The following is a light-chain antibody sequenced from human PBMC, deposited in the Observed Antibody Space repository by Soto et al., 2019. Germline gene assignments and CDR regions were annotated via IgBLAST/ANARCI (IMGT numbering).Light chain of an antibody. Sequence: PGERATLSCRASQRVSSYLAWYQQKPGQAPRLLMYDASNRATGIPARFSGSGSGTDFTLTISSLEPEDFAVYYCQQRSNWLFTFGPGTKVDIK. CDR1: QRVSSY. CDR3: QQRSNWLFT. V-gene: IGKV3-11*01. J-gene: IGKJ3*01. CDR2: DAS.